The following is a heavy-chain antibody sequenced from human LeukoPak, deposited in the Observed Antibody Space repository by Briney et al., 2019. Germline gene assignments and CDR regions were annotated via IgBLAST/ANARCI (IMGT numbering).Heavy chain of an antibody. CDR3: AKSQYFDWLLSFFDY. CDR2: ISGSGDST. D-gene: IGHD3-9*01. J-gene: IGHJ4*02. Sequence: GGSLGLSCAASGFTFSSYAMSWVRQAPGKGLEWVSAISGSGDSTYYADSVKGRFTISRDNSKNTLYLQMSSLRAEDTAVYYCAKSQYFDWLLSFFDYWGQGTLVTVSS. V-gene: IGHV3-23*01. CDR1: GFTFSSYA.